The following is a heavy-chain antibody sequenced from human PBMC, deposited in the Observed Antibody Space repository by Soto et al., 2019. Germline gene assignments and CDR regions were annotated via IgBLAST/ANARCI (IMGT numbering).Heavy chain of an antibody. V-gene: IGHV4-34*01. CDR3: ARKRGYCSGGSCFWGYGMDV. D-gene: IGHD2-15*01. Sequence: SETLSLTCAVYGGSFSGYYWSWIRQPPGKGLEWIGEINHSGSTNYNPSLKSRVTISVDTSKNQFSLNLSSVTAADTAVYYCARKRGYCSGGSCFWGYGMDVWGQGTTVTVSS. CDR2: INHSGST. J-gene: IGHJ6*02. CDR1: GGSFSGYY.